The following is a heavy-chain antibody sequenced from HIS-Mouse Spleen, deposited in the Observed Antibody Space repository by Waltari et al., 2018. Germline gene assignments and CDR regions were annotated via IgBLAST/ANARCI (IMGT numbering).Heavy chain of an antibody. D-gene: IGHD6-6*01. CDR1: GGSISSSSYY. CDR3: ASRYSSSSQFGY. CDR2: IYYSGRT. V-gene: IGHV4-39*07. Sequence: QLQLQESGPGLVKPSETLSLTCTVSGGSISSSSYYWGWIRQPPGKGLEWIGRIYYSGRTYSNPSLKSRVTISVDTSKNQFSLKLSSVTAADTAVYYCASRYSSSSQFGYWGQGTLVTVSS. J-gene: IGHJ4*02.